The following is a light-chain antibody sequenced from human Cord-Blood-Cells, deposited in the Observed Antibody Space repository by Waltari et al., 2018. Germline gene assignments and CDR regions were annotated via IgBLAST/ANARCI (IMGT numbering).Light chain of an antibody. J-gene: IGKJ3*01. Sequence: AIQLTQPPSSLSASVGDRVTITCRASQGISSAFAWYQQKPGKAPKLLIYDASSLESGVPSRFSGSGSGTDFTLAISSLQPEDFATYYCQQFNSYPFTFGPGTKVDIK. CDR1: QGISSA. V-gene: IGKV1-13*02. CDR3: QQFNSYPFT. CDR2: DAS.